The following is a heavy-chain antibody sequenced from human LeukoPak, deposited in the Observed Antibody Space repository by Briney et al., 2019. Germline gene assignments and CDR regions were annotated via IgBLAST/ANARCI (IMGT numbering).Heavy chain of an antibody. V-gene: IGHV3-21*01. Sequence: PGGSLRLSCAASGFTFCSYTMNWVRQAPGKGLEWVSSISSSRSYIYYADSVKGRFTISRDNAKNSLYLQMNSLRAEDTAVYYCARDPPLGIAATGIDAFDIWGQGTMVTVSS. CDR1: GFTFCSYT. J-gene: IGHJ3*02. CDR2: ISSSRSYI. CDR3: ARDPPLGIAATGIDAFDI. D-gene: IGHD6-13*01.